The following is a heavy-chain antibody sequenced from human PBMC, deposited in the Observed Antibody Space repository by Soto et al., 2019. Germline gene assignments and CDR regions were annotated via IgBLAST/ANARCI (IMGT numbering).Heavy chain of an antibody. CDR1: GGTFSSYA. D-gene: IGHD3-16*01. Sequence: QVQLVQSGAEVKKPVSSVKVSCKASGGTFSSYAISWVRQSPGQGRERMGGIIPIFGTANYAQKSQGRVTITADKSTSTAYRALNSLRSQDRAVYSSARGWGSNYDSSGGMDVWGQGTTVTVSS. J-gene: IGHJ6*02. CDR3: ARGWGSNYDSSGGMDV. V-gene: IGHV1-69*06. CDR2: IIPIFGTA.